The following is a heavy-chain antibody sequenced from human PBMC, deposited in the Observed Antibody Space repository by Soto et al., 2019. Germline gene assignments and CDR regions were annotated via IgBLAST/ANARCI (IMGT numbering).Heavy chain of an antibody. V-gene: IGHV4-39*01. CDR2: IYYSGST. J-gene: IGHJ4*02. CDR1: GGSISSSSYY. CDR3: ARHWYFRQQLGHFDY. Sequence: SETLSLTCTVSGGSISSSSYYWGWIRQPPGKGLEWIGSIYYSGSTYYNPSLKSRVTISVDTSKNQFYLKLSSVTAADTAVYYCARHWYFRQQLGHFDYWGQGTLVTVSS. D-gene: IGHD6-13*01.